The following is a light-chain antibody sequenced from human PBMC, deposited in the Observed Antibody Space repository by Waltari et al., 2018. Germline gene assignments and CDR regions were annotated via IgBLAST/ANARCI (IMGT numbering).Light chain of an antibody. V-gene: IGKV3-15*01. Sequence: DIVMTQSPATLSVSPGDRATPSCRASQSISSHLAWYQQKPGQAPRLVIYAASTRATGIPARFSGSGSGTDFTLTISSLQSEDFAVYYCQQRSNWVSFGGGTKVEIK. CDR2: AAS. CDR1: QSISSH. J-gene: IGKJ4*01. CDR3: QQRSNWVS.